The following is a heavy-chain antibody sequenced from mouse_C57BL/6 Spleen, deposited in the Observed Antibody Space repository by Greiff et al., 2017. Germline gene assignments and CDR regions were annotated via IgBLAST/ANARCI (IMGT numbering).Heavy chain of an antibody. CDR3: ARVYYDYDGGVFDY. CDR1: GYTFTDYY. J-gene: IGHJ2*01. CDR2: INPNNGGT. V-gene: IGHV1-26*01. D-gene: IGHD2-4*01. Sequence: VQLQQSGPELVKPGASVKISCKASGYTFTDYYMNWVKQSPGKSLEWIGDINPNNGGTSYNQKFKGKATLTVYKSSSTAYIELRSLRSEDSAVYYCARVYYDYDGGVFDYWGQGTTLTVSS.